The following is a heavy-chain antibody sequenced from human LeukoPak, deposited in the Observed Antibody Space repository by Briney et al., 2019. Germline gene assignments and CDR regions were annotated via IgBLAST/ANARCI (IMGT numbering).Heavy chain of an antibody. D-gene: IGHD3-22*01. CDR1: GFIVSSDY. CDR2: ISSSGSTI. CDR3: ARALYDSSGYLDY. V-gene: IGHV3-11*04. J-gene: IGHJ4*02. Sequence: GGSLRLSCAASGFIVSSDYMSWVRQAPGKGLEWVSYISSSGSTIYYADSVKGRFTISRDNAKNSLYLQMNSLRAEDTAVYYCARALYDSSGYLDYWGQGTLVTVSS.